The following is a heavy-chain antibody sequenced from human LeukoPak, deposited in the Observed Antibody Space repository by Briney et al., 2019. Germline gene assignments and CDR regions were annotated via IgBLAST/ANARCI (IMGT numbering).Heavy chain of an antibody. D-gene: IGHD1-1*01. V-gene: IGHV3-21*01. CDR1: GFSFSSYS. CDR2: ISSGSTSI. CDR3: ARVTGTTAGDH. Sequence: GWSLRLSCAASGFSFSSYSMDWVRQAPGKGLEWVSSISSGSTSIYYADSVKGRFTISRDNAKNSLYLQMNSLRAEDTAVYYCARVTGTTAGDHWGQGTLVSVSS. J-gene: IGHJ5*02.